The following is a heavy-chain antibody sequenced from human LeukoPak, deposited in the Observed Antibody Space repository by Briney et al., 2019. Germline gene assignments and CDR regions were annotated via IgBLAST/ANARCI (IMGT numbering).Heavy chain of an antibody. J-gene: IGHJ4*02. CDR2: ISYDGSNK. V-gene: IGHV3-30-3*01. Sequence: GRSLRLSCAASGFTFSSYAMHWVRQAPGKGLEWVAVISYDGSNKYYADSVKGRFTISRDNSKNTLYLQMNSLRAEDTAVYYCARDRMDYYDSSGYFDCWGQGTLVTVSS. CDR1: GFTFSSYA. D-gene: IGHD3-22*01. CDR3: ARDRMDYYDSSGYFDC.